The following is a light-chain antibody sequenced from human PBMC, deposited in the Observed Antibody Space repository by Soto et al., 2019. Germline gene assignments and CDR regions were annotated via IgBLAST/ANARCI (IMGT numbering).Light chain of an antibody. Sequence: IVMTPSPATLSVSPWERATTSCRASQSVSSNLACYQQKPGQAPRLLIYDAYNRATGIPPRFSGSGSGTDFTLTISSLEPEDSAVYYCQQRHMWPITFGQGTRLEIK. V-gene: IGKV3-11*01. CDR3: QQRHMWPIT. CDR2: DAY. J-gene: IGKJ5*01. CDR1: QSVSSN.